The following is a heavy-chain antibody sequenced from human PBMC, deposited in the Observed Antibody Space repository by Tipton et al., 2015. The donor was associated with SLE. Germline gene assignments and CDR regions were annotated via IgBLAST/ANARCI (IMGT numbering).Heavy chain of an antibody. Sequence: SLRLSCSASGFTFSNYAMNWVRQAPGKGLEWVSTITGSGGSTYDADSVKGRFTISRDNAKNSLYLQMNSLRAEDTAVYYCARMVQGVHNWFDPWGQGTLVTVSS. J-gene: IGHJ5*02. CDR1: GFTFSNYA. CDR3: ARMVQGVHNWFDP. CDR2: ITGSGGST. D-gene: IGHD3-10*01. V-gene: IGHV3-23*01.